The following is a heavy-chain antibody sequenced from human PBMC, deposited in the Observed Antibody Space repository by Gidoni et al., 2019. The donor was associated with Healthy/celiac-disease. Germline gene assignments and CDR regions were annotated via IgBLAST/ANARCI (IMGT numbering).Heavy chain of an antibody. Sequence: EVQLVESGGGLVKPGGSLRLSCAASGFTFSSYSMNWVRQAPGKGLEWVSSISSSSSYIYYADSVKGRFTISRDNAKNSLYLQMNSLRAEDTAVYYCARDEADYYDSSGYYLDYWGQGTLVTVSS. D-gene: IGHD3-22*01. CDR1: GFTFSSYS. CDR3: ARDEADYYDSSGYYLDY. CDR2: ISSSSSYI. V-gene: IGHV3-21*01. J-gene: IGHJ4*02.